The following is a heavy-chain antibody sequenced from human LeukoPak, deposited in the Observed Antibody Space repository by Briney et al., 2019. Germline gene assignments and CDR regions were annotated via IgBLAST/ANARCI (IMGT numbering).Heavy chain of an antibody. CDR2: IYYSGST. CDR1: GGSISSSSYY. V-gene: IGHV4-39*07. J-gene: IGHJ5*02. Sequence: SETLSLTCTVSGGSISSSSYYWGWIRQPPGKGLEWIGSIYYSGSTYYNPSLKSRVTISVDTSKNQFSLKLSSVTAADTAVYYCARHVPYCGGDCYLFDPWGQGTLVTVSS. D-gene: IGHD2-21*02. CDR3: ARHVPYCGGDCYLFDP.